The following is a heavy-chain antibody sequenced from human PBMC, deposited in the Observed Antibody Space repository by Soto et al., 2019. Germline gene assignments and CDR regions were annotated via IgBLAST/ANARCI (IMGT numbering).Heavy chain of an antibody. D-gene: IGHD3-22*01. V-gene: IGHV1-18*01. Sequence: ASVKVSCKASGYTFTSYGISWVRQAPGQGLEWMGWISAYNGNTNYAQKLQGRVTMTTDTSTSTAYMELRSLRSDDTAVYYCARDDSSAPYYYGMDVWGQGTTVTVSS. CDR1: GYTFTSYG. J-gene: IGHJ6*02. CDR3: ARDDSSAPYYYGMDV. CDR2: ISAYNGNT.